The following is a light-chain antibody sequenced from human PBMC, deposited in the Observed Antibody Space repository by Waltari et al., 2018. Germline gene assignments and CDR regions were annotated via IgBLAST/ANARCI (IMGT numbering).Light chain of an antibody. CDR3: QTWATGGV. CDR1: GGHINYA. V-gene: IGLV4-69*01. Sequence: QFVVTQSPSASASLGASVRLTCTLSGGHINYAIAWHQQRPEKGLRFLIKLNGDGSHTKGDGIPVRFSASSSGSEYYLTISSLQSEDEADYYCQTWATGGVFGGGTKLTVL. CDR2: LNGDGSH. J-gene: IGLJ3*02.